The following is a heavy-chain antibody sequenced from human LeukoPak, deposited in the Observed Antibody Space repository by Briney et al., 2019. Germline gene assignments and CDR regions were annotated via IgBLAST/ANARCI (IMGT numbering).Heavy chain of an antibody. Sequence: GGSLRLSCAASGFTFSSYWMTWVRQAPGKGLEWVANIKQDGSEKYYVDSVKGRFTISRDNAKNSLYLQMNSLRAEDTAVYYCATTPRGTTSEYWGQGTLVTVSS. V-gene: IGHV3-7*01. CDR2: IKQDGSEK. J-gene: IGHJ4*02. CDR3: ATTPRGTTSEY. D-gene: IGHD1-1*01. CDR1: GFTFSSYW.